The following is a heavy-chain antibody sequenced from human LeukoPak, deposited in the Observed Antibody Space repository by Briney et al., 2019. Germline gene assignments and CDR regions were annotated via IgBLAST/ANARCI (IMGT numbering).Heavy chain of an antibody. J-gene: IGHJ5*02. Sequence: SETLSLTCAVYGGSFSGYYCSWIRQPPGKGLEWIGEINHSGSTNYNPSLKSRVTISVDTSKNQFSLKLSSVTAADTAVYYCARKGPLIVVVPAATTRQNWFDPWGQGTLVTVSS. V-gene: IGHV4-34*01. CDR3: ARKGPLIVVVPAATTRQNWFDP. CDR2: INHSGST. CDR1: GGSFSGYY. D-gene: IGHD2-2*01.